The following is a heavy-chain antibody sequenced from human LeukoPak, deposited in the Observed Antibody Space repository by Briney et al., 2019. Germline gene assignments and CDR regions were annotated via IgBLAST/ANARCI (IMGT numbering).Heavy chain of an antibody. J-gene: IGHJ5*02. V-gene: IGHV1-2*06. Sequence: ASVKVSCKASGYTFTGYYIHWLPQAPGQGLEWMGRINPNSGGTNYAQGFQGRVTMTRDTSISTAYMELSRLKSDDTAVYYCARVGVDLWFDPWGQGTLVTVST. CDR1: GYTFTGYY. D-gene: IGHD3/OR15-3a*01. CDR2: INPNSGGT. CDR3: ARVGVDLWFDP.